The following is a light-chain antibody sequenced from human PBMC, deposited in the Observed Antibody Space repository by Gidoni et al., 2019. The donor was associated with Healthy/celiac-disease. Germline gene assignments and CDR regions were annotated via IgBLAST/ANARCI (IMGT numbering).Light chain of an antibody. CDR2: DVS. Sequence: QSALTQPASVSGSPGQSITISCTGTSSDVGGYNYVSCYQQHPGKAPKLMIYDVSNRPSGVSNRFSGSKSGNTASLTISGLQPEDEADYYCSSYTSSSTLVVFGTGTKVTVL. CDR1: SSDVGGYNY. J-gene: IGLJ1*01. CDR3: SSYTSSSTLVV. V-gene: IGLV2-14*01.